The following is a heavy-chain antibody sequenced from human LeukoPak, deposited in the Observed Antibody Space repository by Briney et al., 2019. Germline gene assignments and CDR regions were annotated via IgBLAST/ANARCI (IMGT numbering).Heavy chain of an antibody. CDR1: GYTFTSYG. CDR2: ISAYNGNT. Sequence: ASVKVSSKASGYTFTSYGISWVRQAPGQGLAWMGWISAYNGNTNYAQKLQGRVTMTTDTSTSTAYMELRSLRSDDTAVYYCARSYYYGSGSYYNWFDPWGQGTLVTVSS. D-gene: IGHD3-10*01. CDR3: ARSYYYGSGSYYNWFDP. J-gene: IGHJ5*02. V-gene: IGHV1-18*01.